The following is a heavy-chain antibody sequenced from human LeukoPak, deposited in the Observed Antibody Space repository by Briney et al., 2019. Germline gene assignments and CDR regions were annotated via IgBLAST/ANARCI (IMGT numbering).Heavy chain of an antibody. J-gene: IGHJ4*02. CDR1: GYTFTSYY. CDR3: ARSSRFLTFAY. V-gene: IGHV1-46*01. Sequence: SLKVSCKASGYTFTSYYMHWVAQAPGHGLECMGIIDPSGGSTSYAQKFHGRVTMTRDTSTSTVYMELSTLRSEDTAVYYCARSSRFLTFAYWGQGTLVTVSS. D-gene: IGHD3-9*01. CDR2: IDPSGGST.